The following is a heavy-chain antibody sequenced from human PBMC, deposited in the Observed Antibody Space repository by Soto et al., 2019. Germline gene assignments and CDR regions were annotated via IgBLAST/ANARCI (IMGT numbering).Heavy chain of an antibody. CDR3: ARHRSILTYYYGSGTGGYWYFDL. V-gene: IGHV4-39*01. Sequence: QLQLQESGPGLVKPSETLSLTCTVSGGSISSSSYYWGWIRQPPGKGLEWIGSIYYSGSTYYNPSLKSRVTISVDTSKNQFSLKLSSVPAADTAVYYCARHRSILTYYYGSGTGGYWYFDLWGRGTLVTVSS. D-gene: IGHD3-10*01. CDR2: IYYSGST. CDR1: GGSISSSSYY. J-gene: IGHJ2*01.